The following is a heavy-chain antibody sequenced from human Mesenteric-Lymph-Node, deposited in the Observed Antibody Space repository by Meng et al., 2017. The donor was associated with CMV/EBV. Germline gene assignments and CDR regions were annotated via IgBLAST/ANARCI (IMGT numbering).Heavy chain of an antibody. CDR3: ARERAARPGNWFDP. J-gene: IGHJ5*02. CDR1: GYTFTGYY. V-gene: IGHV1-2*02. Sequence: ASVKVSCPASGYTFTGYYMHLVRKAPGQGLEWMRWTNPNSGGTHDAQKLQGRVTMTTDTSTSTAYMELRSLRSDDTAVYYCARERAARPGNWFDPWGQGTLVTVSS. CDR2: TNPNSGGT. D-gene: IGHD6-6*01.